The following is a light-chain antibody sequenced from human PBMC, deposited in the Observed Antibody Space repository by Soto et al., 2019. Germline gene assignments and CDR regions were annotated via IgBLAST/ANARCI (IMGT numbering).Light chain of an antibody. J-gene: IGKJ5*01. CDR3: QQYYIAPIT. CDR2: WAS. Sequence: DIVMTQSPASLAVSLGERATINCKSSQSFLYSSDNKNFLAWYQQKPGQPPKLLIYWASTRASGVPDRFSGGGSGTDFTLTISSLQAEDVAVYYCQQYYIAPITFGQGTRLEIK. CDR1: QSFLYSSDNKNF. V-gene: IGKV4-1*01.